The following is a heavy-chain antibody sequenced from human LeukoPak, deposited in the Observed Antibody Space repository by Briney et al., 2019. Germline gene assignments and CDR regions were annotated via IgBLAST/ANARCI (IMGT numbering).Heavy chain of an antibody. J-gene: IGHJ3*02. CDR3: ARFPNYDSSGYDPRDAFDI. D-gene: IGHD3-22*01. V-gene: IGHV1-2*02. CDR2: INPNSGGT. Sequence: ASVKVSCKASGYTFTGYYMHWVRQAPGQGLEWMGWINPNSGGTNYAQKFQGRVTMTRDTSISTAYMELSRLRSDDTAVYYCARFPNYDSSGYDPRDAFDIWGQGTMVTVSS. CDR1: GYTFTGYY.